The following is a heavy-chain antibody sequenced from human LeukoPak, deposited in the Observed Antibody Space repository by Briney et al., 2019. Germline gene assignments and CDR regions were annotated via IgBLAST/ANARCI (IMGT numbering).Heavy chain of an antibody. V-gene: IGHV3-21*01. D-gene: IGHD2-15*01. CDR3: ARDSCSGSSCYPPYYYYYGMDV. CDR2: ISGSSGCI. Sequence: GGSLRLSCAASGFTFSSYNMNWVRQAPGKGLEWASSISGSSGCIYYADSMKGRFTISRDNAKNSMDLQMNSLRAEDTAVYYCARDSCSGSSCYPPYYYYYGMDVWGQGTTVTVSS. J-gene: IGHJ6*02. CDR1: GFTFSSYN.